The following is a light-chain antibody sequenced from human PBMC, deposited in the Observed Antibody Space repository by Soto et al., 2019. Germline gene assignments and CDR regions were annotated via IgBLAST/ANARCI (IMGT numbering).Light chain of an antibody. J-gene: IGKJ4*01. CDR3: QQRSNWLT. CDR2: DAS. Sequence: EIVLTQSPATLSLSPGERATLSCRASQGVSSYLAWYQQKPGQAPRLLIYDASNRATGIPARFSGSGSGTDFPLTISSLEAEDSAVYYCQQRSNWLTFGGGTKVEIK. V-gene: IGKV3-11*01. CDR1: QGVSSY.